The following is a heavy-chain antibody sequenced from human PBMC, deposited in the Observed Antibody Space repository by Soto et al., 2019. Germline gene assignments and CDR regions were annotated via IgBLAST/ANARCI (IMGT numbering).Heavy chain of an antibody. CDR1: GDSITSNDYF. D-gene: IGHD2-21*01. CDR2: LYYGGST. Sequence: QLQLQVSGPGLVKPSETLSLTCTVSGDSITSNDYFWGWIRQPPGTGLEWIGSLYYGGSTYYSPSLKSRVTISVDSSKNQFSLKLNSVSAADTAVYYCARSHRLGDNVFHFDSWGQGTLVTVSS. J-gene: IGHJ4*02. CDR3: ARSHRLGDNVFHFDS. V-gene: IGHV4-39*01.